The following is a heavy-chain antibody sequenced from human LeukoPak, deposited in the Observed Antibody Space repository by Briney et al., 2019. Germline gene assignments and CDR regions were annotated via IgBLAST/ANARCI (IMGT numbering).Heavy chain of an antibody. D-gene: IGHD3-3*01. CDR1: GGSISSGGYY. Sequence: KASETLSLTCAVSGGSISSGGYYWSWIRQHPGKGLEWIGYIYYSGSTYYNPSLKSRVTISVDTSKNQFSLKLSSVTAADTAVYYCARDFSRPPGASDIWGQGTMVTVSS. CDR2: IYYSGST. V-gene: IGHV4-31*11. CDR3: ARDFSRPPGASDI. J-gene: IGHJ3*02.